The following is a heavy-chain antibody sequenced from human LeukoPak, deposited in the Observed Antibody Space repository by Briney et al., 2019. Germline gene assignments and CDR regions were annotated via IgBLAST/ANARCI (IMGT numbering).Heavy chain of an antibody. CDR1: GYSISSGYY. Sequence: SETLSLTCTVSGYSISSGYYWGWIRQPPGKGLGWIGSIYHSGSTYYNPSLKSRVTISVDTSKNQFSLKLSSVTAADTAVYYCARTSTAWFDPWGQGTLVTVSS. D-gene: IGHD2-2*01. CDR2: IYHSGST. CDR3: ARTSTAWFDP. V-gene: IGHV4-38-2*02. J-gene: IGHJ5*02.